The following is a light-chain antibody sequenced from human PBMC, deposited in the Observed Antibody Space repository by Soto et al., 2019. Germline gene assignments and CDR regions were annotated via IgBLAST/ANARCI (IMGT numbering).Light chain of an antibody. J-gene: IGLJ1*01. CDR3: KSYAGSNTYV. CDR1: KNDIGVYDF. V-gene: IGLV2-8*01. CDR2: EVV. Sequence: QSALTQPPPASGYPGQSATISCTGNKNDIGVYDFVSWYQHHPGKAPRLIIYEVVQRPSGVPDRFSGSKSGNTASLTVSGLQAADDAYYFCKSYAGSNTYVFGSGTKFAVL.